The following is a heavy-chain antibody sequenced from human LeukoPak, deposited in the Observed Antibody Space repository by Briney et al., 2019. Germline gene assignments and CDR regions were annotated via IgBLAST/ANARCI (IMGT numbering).Heavy chain of an antibody. D-gene: IGHD6-13*01. CDR1: GFTFSSCG. J-gene: IGHJ4*02. CDR3: ATEPRGSHYDY. CDR2: IGPTGTDR. V-gene: IGHV3-21*01. Sequence: GGSLRLSCAASGFTFSSCGFNWVRQAPGKGLEWVSSIGPTGTDRYYADSVRGRFTICRDHPKNSMYLQMDILRQGDRPVNSCATEPRGSHYDYWGEGTLHTVSS.